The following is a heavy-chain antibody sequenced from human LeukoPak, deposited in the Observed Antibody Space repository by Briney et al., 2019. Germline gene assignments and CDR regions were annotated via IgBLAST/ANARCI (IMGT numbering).Heavy chain of an antibody. CDR3: ARDYRSGSYSGGAIDY. D-gene: IGHD1-26*01. CDR2: IRYDGSNK. CDR1: GFTFSSYG. Sequence: GGSLRLSCAASGFTFSSYGMHWVRQAPGKGLEWVAFIRYDGSNKYYADSVKGRFTISRDNSKNTLYLQMNSLRAEDTAVYFCARDYRSGSYSGGAIDYWGQGTLVTVSS. J-gene: IGHJ4*02. V-gene: IGHV3-30*02.